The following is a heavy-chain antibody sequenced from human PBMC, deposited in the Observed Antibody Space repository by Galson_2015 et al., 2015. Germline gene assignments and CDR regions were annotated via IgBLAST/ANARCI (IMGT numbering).Heavy chain of an antibody. CDR1: GGSVSSGTYY. J-gene: IGHJ6*03. CDR3: AREALGYCRGGGCYRYHYYMDV. D-gene: IGHD2-15*01. Sequence: ETLSLTCSVSGGSVSSGTYYWSWIRQVPGMGLEWIAYIYQTGSTSYNPSLRSRVTISVDTSKNQFSLKLGSVTAADTAVYYCAREALGYCRGGGCYRYHYYMDVWGEGTAVTVSS. CDR2: IYQTGST. V-gene: IGHV4-61*01.